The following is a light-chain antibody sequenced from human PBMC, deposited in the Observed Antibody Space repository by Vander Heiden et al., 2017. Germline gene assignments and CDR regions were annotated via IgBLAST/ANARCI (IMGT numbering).Light chain of an antibody. CDR1: QSINTY. Sequence: DIQMTQSPSTLSASVGDRVTITCRASQSINTYLAWYQQKPGKAPNLLIYKASILESRVPSRFSGSGSGTEFTLTISSLQPDDFATYYCQQYNSFTWTFGQGTKVEIK. V-gene: IGKV1-5*03. J-gene: IGKJ1*01. CDR3: QQYNSFTWT. CDR2: KAS.